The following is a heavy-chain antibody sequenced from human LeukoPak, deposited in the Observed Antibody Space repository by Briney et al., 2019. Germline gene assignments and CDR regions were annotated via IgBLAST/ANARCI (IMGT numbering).Heavy chain of an antibody. J-gene: IGHJ4*02. CDR2: ISSSGSTI. CDR3: ARGTYDFWSGYPDSFDY. V-gene: IGHV3-11*04. Sequence: GGSLRLSCAASGFTFSDYCMSWIRQAPGKGLEWVSYISSSGSTIYYADSVKGRFTISRDNAKNSLYLQMNSLRAEDTAVYYCARGTYDFWSGYPDSFDYWGQGTLVTVSS. D-gene: IGHD3-3*01. CDR1: GFTFSDYC.